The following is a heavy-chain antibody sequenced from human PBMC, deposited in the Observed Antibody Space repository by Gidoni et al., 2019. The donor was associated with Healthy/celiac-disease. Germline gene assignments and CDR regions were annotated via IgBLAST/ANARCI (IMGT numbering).Heavy chain of an antibody. J-gene: IGHJ4*02. CDR1: GFTFSSYA. Sequence: SCAASGFTFSSYAMSWVRQAPGKGLEWVSAISGSGGSTYYADSVKGRFTISRDNSKNTLYLQMNSLRAEDTAVYYCAKARAYCGGDCYPPDDYWGQGTLVTVSS. D-gene: IGHD2-21*02. CDR2: ISGSGGST. CDR3: AKARAYCGGDCYPPDDY. V-gene: IGHV3-23*01.